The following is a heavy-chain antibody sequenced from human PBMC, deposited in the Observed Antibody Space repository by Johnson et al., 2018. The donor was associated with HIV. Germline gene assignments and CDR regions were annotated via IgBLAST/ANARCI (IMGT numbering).Heavy chain of an antibody. CDR3: VRGIVVVVAAGRADAFDI. CDR1: GFTFDDYA. J-gene: IGHJ3*02. Sequence: VQLVESGGGLVQPGRSLRLSCAASGFTFDDYAMHWVRQAPGKGLEWVSGISWNSGSIGYADSVKGRFTISRDNAKNSLYLQMNSLRAEDTALYYCVRGIVVVVAAGRADAFDIWGQGTMVTVSS. CDR2: ISWNSGSI. D-gene: IGHD2-15*01. V-gene: IGHV3-9*01.